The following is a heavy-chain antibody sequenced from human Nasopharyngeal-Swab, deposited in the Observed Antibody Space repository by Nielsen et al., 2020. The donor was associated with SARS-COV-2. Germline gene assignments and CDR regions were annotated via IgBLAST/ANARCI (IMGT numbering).Heavy chain of an antibody. CDR2: IYYSGST. J-gene: IGHJ4*02. Sequence: GSLRLSCTVSGGSVSSGSYYWSWIRQPPGKGLEWIGYIYYSGSTNYNPSLKSRVTISVDTSKNQFSLKLSSVTAADTAVYYCAREMYYDFWSGYYTGGYYFDYWGQGTLVTVSS. CDR3: AREMYYDFWSGYYTGGYYFDY. V-gene: IGHV4-61*01. D-gene: IGHD3-3*01. CDR1: GGSVSSGSYY.